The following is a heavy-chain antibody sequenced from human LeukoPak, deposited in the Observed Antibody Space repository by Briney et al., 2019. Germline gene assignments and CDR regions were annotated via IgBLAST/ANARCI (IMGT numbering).Heavy chain of an antibody. CDR1: GFTFSSYS. CDR3: ARDGVLFGESVYYFDY. J-gene: IGHJ4*02. D-gene: IGHD3-10*02. CDR2: ISSSSSTI. Sequence: PGGSLRLSCAASGFTFSSYSMNWVRQAPGKGLGWVSYISSSSSTIYYADSVKGRFTISRDNAKNSVYLQMNSLRVEDTAVYYCARDGVLFGESVYYFDYWGQGALVTVSS. V-gene: IGHV3-48*04.